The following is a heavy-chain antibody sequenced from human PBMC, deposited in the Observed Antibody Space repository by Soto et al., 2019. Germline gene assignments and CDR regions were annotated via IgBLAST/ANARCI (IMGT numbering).Heavy chain of an antibody. V-gene: IGHV1-3*01. CDR3: ARGRFLGWSNWFDP. CDR2: INAGNGNT. Sequence: ASVKVSCKASGYTFTSYAMHWVRQAPGQRLEWMGWINAGNGNTRYSQKFQGRVTITRDTSASTAYKELSSLRSEDRAVYYCARGRFLGWSNWFDPWGQGTLVTVSS. J-gene: IGHJ5*02. CDR1: GYTFTSYA. D-gene: IGHD3-3*01.